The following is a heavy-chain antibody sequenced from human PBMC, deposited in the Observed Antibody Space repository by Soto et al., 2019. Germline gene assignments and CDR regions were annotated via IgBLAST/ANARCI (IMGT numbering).Heavy chain of an antibody. D-gene: IGHD3-22*01. J-gene: IGHJ6*02. CDR1: GYTFTSYG. Sequence: VQLVQSGAEVKKPGASVKVSCKASGYTFTSYGISWVRQAPGQGLEWMGGISAYNGNTNYAQKLQGRVTMTPDTSTSTAYMELRSLRCEDTAVYYCARGHFGYSQKGYYYSGMDVWGQGTTVTVSS. CDR3: ARGHFGYSQKGYYYSGMDV. V-gene: IGHV1-18*01. CDR2: ISAYNGNT.